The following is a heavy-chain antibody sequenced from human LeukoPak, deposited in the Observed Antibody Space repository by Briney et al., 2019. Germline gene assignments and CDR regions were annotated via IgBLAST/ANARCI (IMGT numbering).Heavy chain of an antibody. CDR3: ARRYYGSGSYS. CDR2: IYHSGST. CDR1: GYSISSGCY. V-gene: IGHV4-38-2*02. J-gene: IGHJ4*02. Sequence: SETLSLTCTVSGYSISSGCYWGWIRQPPGKGLEWIGSIYHSGSTYYNPSLKSRVTISVDTSKNQFSLKLSSVTAADTAVYYCARRYYGSGSYSWGQGTLVTVSS. D-gene: IGHD3-10*01.